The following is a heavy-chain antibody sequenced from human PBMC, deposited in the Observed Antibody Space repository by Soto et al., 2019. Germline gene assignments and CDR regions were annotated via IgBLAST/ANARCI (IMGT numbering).Heavy chain of an antibody. Sequence: GSLRLSCVSSGFSFSSSGMLWVRQAPGKGLECVAVIWYDGSNKYYADSVKGRFTISRDNSKNTLFLQMDSLRAEDTAVYYCAKSAGKGGLAAPIDYWGQGSLVTVSS. D-gene: IGHD6-13*01. CDR3: AKSAGKGGLAAPIDY. J-gene: IGHJ4*02. V-gene: IGHV3-33*06. CDR2: IWYDGSNK. CDR1: GFSFSSSG.